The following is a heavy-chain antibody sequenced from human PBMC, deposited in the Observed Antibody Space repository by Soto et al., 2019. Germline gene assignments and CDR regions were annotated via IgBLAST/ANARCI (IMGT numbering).Heavy chain of an antibody. Sequence: VQLLESGGGLVQPGGSLRLSCAASGFTFSSYGMHWVRQAPGKGLEWVAVIWYDGSNKYYADSVKGRFTISRDNSKNTLYLQMNSLRAEDTAVYYCARAGDWSGYYPHEYYYYYGMDVWGQGTTVTVSS. V-gene: IGHV3-33*08. J-gene: IGHJ6*02. D-gene: IGHD3-3*01. CDR3: ARAGDWSGYYPHEYYYYYGMDV. CDR2: IWYDGSNK. CDR1: GFTFSSYG.